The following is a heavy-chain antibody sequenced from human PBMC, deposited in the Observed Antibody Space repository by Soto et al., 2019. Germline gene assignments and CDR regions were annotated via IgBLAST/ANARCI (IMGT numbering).Heavy chain of an antibody. J-gene: IGHJ2*01. CDR2: IYYSGST. V-gene: IGHV4-59*01. CDR3: ESGIRDSSTVSAFLLNRSSDL. Sequence: RKHPGKGLEWIGYIYYSGSTNYNPSLKSRVTISVDTSKNQFSLKLSSVTAADTSVYYCESGIRDSSTVSAFLLNRSSDL. D-gene: IGHD6-13*01.